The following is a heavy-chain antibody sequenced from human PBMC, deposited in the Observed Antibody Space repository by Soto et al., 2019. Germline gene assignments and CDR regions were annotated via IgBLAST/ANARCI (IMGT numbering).Heavy chain of an antibody. CDR2: IYHSGST. D-gene: IGHD3-10*01. Sequence: QVQLQESGPGLVKPSGTLSLTCAVSGGSISSSNWWSWVRQPPGKGLEWIGEIYHSGSTNYNPSPKSRVTISVAKSKNRFSLKLSSVTAADTAVYYCARRWMVRGVMNWFDPWGQGTLVTVSS. CDR1: GGSISSSNW. V-gene: IGHV4-4*02. CDR3: ARRWMVRGVMNWFDP. J-gene: IGHJ5*02.